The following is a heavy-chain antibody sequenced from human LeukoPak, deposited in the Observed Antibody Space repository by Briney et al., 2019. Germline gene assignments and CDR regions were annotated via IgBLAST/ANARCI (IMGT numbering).Heavy chain of an antibody. J-gene: IGHJ4*02. CDR3: ARRPLWFGELDYFDC. V-gene: IGHV4-34*01. CDR1: GGSFSGYY. Sequence: PSETLSLTCAVYGGSFSGYYWSWIRQPPGKGLEWIGEINHSGSTNYNPSLKSRVTISVDTSKNQFSLKLSSVTAADTAVYYCARRPLWFGELDYFDCWGQGTLVTVSS. CDR2: INHSGST. D-gene: IGHD3-10*01.